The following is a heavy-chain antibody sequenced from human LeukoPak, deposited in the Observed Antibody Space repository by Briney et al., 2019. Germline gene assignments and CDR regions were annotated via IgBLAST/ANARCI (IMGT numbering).Heavy chain of an antibody. CDR2: IKQDGSVK. V-gene: IGHV3-7*03. Sequence: GSLRLSCAASGFTFTNYWMTWVRQAPGKGLQWVANIKQDGSVKYYVDSVKGRFIISRDNAKNSLYLQMNSLRAEDTAVYNCARIGYSSSSLDFWGRGTLVTVSS. CDR3: ARIGYSSSSLDF. D-gene: IGHD6-6*01. J-gene: IGHJ4*02. CDR1: GFTFTNYW.